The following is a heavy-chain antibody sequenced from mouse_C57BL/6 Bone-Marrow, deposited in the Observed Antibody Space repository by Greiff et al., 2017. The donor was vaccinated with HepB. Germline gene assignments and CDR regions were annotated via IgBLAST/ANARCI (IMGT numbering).Heavy chain of an antibody. Sequence: DVQLQESGGGLVKPGGSLKLSCAASGFTFSSYAMSWVRQTPEKRLEWVATISDGGSYTYYPDNVKGRFTISRDNAKNNLYLQMSHLKSEDTAMYYCARGYDGYYGFAYWGQGTLVTVSA. V-gene: IGHV5-4*01. CDR1: GFTFSSYA. CDR3: ARGYDGYYGFAY. CDR2: ISDGGSYT. J-gene: IGHJ3*01. D-gene: IGHD2-3*01.